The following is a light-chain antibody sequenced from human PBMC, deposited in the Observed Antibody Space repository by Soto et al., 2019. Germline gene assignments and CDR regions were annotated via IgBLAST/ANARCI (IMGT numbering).Light chain of an antibody. CDR2: GAS. CDR3: QQYGSSPET. CDR1: QRVTSSY. J-gene: IGKJ1*01. Sequence: EIVLTQSPGTLSLSPGERATLSCRASQRVTSSYLAWYQQKPGQAPRLLIHGASSRATGIPDRFSGIGSGTDFTLTISRLEPEDFAVYYCQQYGSSPETFGQGTKVEIK. V-gene: IGKV3-20*01.